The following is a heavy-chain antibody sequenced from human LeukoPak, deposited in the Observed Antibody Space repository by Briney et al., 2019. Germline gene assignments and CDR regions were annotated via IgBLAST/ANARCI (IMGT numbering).Heavy chain of an antibody. CDR3: AKDLMRDRWFGES. V-gene: IGHV3-30*02. CDR2: IRYDGNDK. Sequence: GGTLRLSCAASGFPFSYYGFHWVRQAPGKGLEWVAFIRYDGNDKFYAESVKGRFTISRGTSRNTLYLQMNSLRLEDTAVYYCAKDLMRDRWFGESWGQGTLVTVSS. J-gene: IGHJ5*02. CDR1: GFPFSYYG. D-gene: IGHD3-10*01.